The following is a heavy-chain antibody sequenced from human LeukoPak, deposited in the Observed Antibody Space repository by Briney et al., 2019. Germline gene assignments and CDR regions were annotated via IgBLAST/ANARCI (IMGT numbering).Heavy chain of an antibody. J-gene: IGHJ4*02. V-gene: IGHV3-30*18. CDR3: AKGTGNDYDILTGYSSPLDY. CDR2: ISYDGSNK. D-gene: IGHD3-9*01. CDR1: GLTFSSYG. Sequence: PGGSLRLSCAASGLTFSSYGMHWVRQAPGKGLEWVAVISYDGSNKYYADSMKGRFTISRDNSKNTLYLQMNSLRAEDTAVYYCAKGTGNDYDILTGYSSPLDYWGQGTLVTVSS.